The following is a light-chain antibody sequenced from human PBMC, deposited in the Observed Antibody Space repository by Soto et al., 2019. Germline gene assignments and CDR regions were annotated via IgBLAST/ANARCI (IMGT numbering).Light chain of an antibody. V-gene: IGLV2-23*01. Sequence: QCVRNQAASVSGSPGQSIAIFCTGTSSDVGSYNLVSWYQQHPGKAPKLMIYEGSKRPSGVSNRFSGSKSGNTASLTISGLQAEDEADYYCCSYAGSSYVFGPGNKVTVL. CDR2: EGS. CDR3: CSYAGSSYV. CDR1: SSDVGSYNL. J-gene: IGLJ1*01.